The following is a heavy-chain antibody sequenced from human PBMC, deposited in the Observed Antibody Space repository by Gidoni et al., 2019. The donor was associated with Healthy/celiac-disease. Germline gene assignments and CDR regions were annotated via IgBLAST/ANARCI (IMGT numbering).Heavy chain of an antibody. D-gene: IGHD2-2*01. CDR3: ARDRISSWFDP. Sequence: QVQLQESGPGLVKPSETLSLTCTVSGGSISSYYWIWIRQTPGKGLEWIGYIYYSGSTNYNPSLKSRVTISVDTSKNQFSLKLSSVTAADTAVYYCARDRISSWFDPWGQGTLVTVSS. V-gene: IGHV4-59*01. J-gene: IGHJ5*02. CDR1: GGSISSYY. CDR2: IYYSGST.